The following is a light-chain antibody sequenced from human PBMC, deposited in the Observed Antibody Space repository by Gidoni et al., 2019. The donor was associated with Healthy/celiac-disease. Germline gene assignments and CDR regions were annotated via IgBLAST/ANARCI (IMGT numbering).Light chain of an antibody. CDR1: QDISNY. CDR3: QPYDNLPLT. J-gene: IGKJ4*01. V-gene: IGKV1-33*01. Sequence: DIQMTQSPSALSASVGDRVTITCQASQDISNYLNLYQQKPGKAPKLLIYDASNLETGVPSRFSGRGSVPDFTFTISSLQPDYISTSYCQPYDNLPLTFGGGTKVELK. CDR2: DAS.